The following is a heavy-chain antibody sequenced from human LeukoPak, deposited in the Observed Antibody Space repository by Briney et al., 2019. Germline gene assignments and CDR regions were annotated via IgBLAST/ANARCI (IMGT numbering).Heavy chain of an antibody. CDR2: INHSGST. CDR3: ASGTVTTFVDY. Sequence: SETLSLTCAVYGGSFSGYYWSWIRQPPGKGLEWIGEINHSGSTNYNPSLKSRVTISVDTSKDQFSLKLSSVTAADTAVYYCASGTVTTFVDYWGQGTLATVSS. J-gene: IGHJ4*02. V-gene: IGHV4-34*01. CDR1: GGSFSGYY. D-gene: IGHD4-17*01.